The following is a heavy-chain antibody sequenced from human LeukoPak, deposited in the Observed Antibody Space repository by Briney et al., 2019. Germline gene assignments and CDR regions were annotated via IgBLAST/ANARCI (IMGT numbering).Heavy chain of an antibody. V-gene: IGHV3-30*02. J-gene: IGHJ4*02. CDR2: IRYDGSNK. D-gene: IGHD6-13*01. Sequence: GGSLRLSCAASGFTFSSYGMHWVRQAPGRGLEWVAFIRYDGSNKYYVDSVKGRFTISKDSSKNTLYLQMNSLRAEDTAFYYCAKDSGYTSSWYFGDYWGQGTLVTVSS. CDR1: GFTFSSYG. CDR3: AKDSGYTSSWYFGDY.